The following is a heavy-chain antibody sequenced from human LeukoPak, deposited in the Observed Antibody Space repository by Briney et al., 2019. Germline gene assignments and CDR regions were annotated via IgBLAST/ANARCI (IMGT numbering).Heavy chain of an antibody. V-gene: IGHV1-69*05. CDR3: ARDYSSGWPDAFDI. J-gene: IGHJ3*02. Sequence: ASVMVSCKASGFTFTSSAMQWVRQAPGQGLEWMGGIIPIFGTANYAQKFQGRVTVTTDESTSTAYMELSSLRSEDTAVYYCARDYSSGWPDAFDIWGQGTMVTVSS. CDR2: IIPIFGTA. CDR1: GFTFTSSA. D-gene: IGHD6-19*01.